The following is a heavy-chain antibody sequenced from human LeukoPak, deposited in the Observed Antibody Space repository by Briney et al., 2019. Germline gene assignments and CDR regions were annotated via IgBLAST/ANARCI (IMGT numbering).Heavy chain of an antibody. CDR2: INPNSGGT. J-gene: IGHJ6*03. CDR1: GYTFTGYY. V-gene: IGHV1-2*02. D-gene: IGHD6-13*01. CDR3: ARDQGSSPYYYYYMDV. Sequence: ASVKVSCKASGYTFTGYYMHWVRQAPGQGLEWMGWINPNSGGTNYAQKFQGRVTMTRDTSISTAYMELSRLRSDDTAVYYCARDQGSSPYYYYYMDVWGKGTTVTISS.